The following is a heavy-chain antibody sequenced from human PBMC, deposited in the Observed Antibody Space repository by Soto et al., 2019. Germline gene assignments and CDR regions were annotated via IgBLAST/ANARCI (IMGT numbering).Heavy chain of an antibody. V-gene: IGHV1-69*06. CDR1: GGTFSSYA. CDR3: ASPTREWLPPARDYYYGMDV. J-gene: IGHJ6*02. D-gene: IGHD3-3*01. CDR2: IIPIFGTA. Sequence: QVQLVQSGAEVKKPGSSVKVSCKASGGTFSSYAISWVRQAPGQGREWMGGIIPIFGTANYAQKFQGRVTITADKSTSTDYMELSSLRSEDTAVYYCASPTREWLPPARDYYYGMDVWGQGTTVTVSS.